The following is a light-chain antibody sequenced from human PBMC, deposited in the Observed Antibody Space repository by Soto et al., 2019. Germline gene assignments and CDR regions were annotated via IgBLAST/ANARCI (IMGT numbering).Light chain of an antibody. CDR3: MQRIEFPYT. V-gene: IGKV2-40*01. CDR2: TVS. J-gene: IGKJ2*01. CDR1: QSLLRSHDGNTH. Sequence: DIVMTQTPLSLPVTPGEPASISCTSSQSLLRSHDGNTHLDWHLQKPGQSPQLLIYTVSYRASGVPDRFSGSGSGTDFTLKISKVEAEDVGVYYCMQRIEFPYTFGQGTKLEIK.